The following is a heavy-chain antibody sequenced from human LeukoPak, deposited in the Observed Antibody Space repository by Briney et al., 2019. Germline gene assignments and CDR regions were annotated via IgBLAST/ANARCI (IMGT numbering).Heavy chain of an antibody. J-gene: IGHJ4*02. CDR2: INPSGGST. CDR3: AREVLRDYYDSSGYYS. CDR1: GYTFTSYY. Sequence: ASVKVSCKASGYTFTSYYMHWVRQAPGQGLEWMGIINPSGGSTSYAQKFQGRVTMTRDTSTSTVYMELSSLRSEDTAVYYCAREVLRDYYDSSGYYSWGQGTLVTVSS. V-gene: IGHV1-46*01. D-gene: IGHD3-22*01.